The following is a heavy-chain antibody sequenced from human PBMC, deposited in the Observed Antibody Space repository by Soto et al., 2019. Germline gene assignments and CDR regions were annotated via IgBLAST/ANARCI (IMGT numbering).Heavy chain of an antibody. D-gene: IGHD3-10*01. J-gene: IGHJ6*02. CDR1: GGSISSSSYY. CDR3: ASTSWGDYYYGMDV. Sequence: PSETLSLTCTVSGGSISSSSYYWGWIRQPPGKGLEWIGSIYYSGSTYYNPSLKSRVTISVDTSKNQFSLKLSSVTAADTAVYYCASTSWGDYYYGMDVWGQGTTVTVSS. CDR2: IYYSGST. V-gene: IGHV4-39*01.